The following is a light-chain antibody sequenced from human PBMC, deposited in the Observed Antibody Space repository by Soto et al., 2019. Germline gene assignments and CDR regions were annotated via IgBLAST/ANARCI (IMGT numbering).Light chain of an antibody. CDR1: QSLLHTNGKNY. CDR3: VQALQLPWT. J-gene: IGKJ1*01. Sequence: DIVMTQSPLPLPVTPGEPASISCRSSQSLLHTNGKNYLDWYLQKPGQSPQLLIYFGSNRASGVPDRFSGSGSGTDFTLKISRVEADDVGVYYCVQALQLPWTFGQGTKVEIK. CDR2: FGS. V-gene: IGKV2-28*01.